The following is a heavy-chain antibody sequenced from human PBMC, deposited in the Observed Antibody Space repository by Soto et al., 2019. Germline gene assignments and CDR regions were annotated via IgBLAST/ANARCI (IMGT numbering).Heavy chain of an antibody. D-gene: IGHD6-19*01. V-gene: IGHV5-51*01. CDR2: IYPGDSDT. J-gene: IGHJ5*02. CDR3: ARSGSSGWYWFDP. CDR1: GYSFTSYW. Sequence: GGSPKLSCKGSGYSFTSYWIGRVRQMPGKGLEWMGIIYPGDSDTRYSPSFQGQVTISAAKSISTAYLQWSSLKASDTAMYYCARSGSSGWYWFDPWGQGTLVTVSS.